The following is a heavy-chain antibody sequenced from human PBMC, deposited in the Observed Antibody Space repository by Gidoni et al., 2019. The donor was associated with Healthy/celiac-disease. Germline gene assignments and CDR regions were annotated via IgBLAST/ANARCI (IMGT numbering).Heavy chain of an antibody. CDR2: IKQDGSEK. J-gene: IGHJ6*02. V-gene: IGHV3-7*01. CDR1: GLAFSSYW. Sequence: EVQLVESGGGLVQPGGSLRLSCAASGLAFSSYWMSWVRQAPGKGLEWVANIKQDGSEKYYVDSVKGRFTISRDNAKNSLYLQMNSLRAEDTAVYYCARDRGSTRHSYGMDVWGQGTTVTVSS. CDR3: ARDRGSTRHSYGMDV. D-gene: IGHD2-2*01.